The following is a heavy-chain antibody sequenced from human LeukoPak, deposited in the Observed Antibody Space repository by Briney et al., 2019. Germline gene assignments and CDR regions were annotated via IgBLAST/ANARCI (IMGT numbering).Heavy chain of an antibody. V-gene: IGHV1-69*13. Sequence: SVKVSCKASGYTFSNYYMHWVRQAPGQGLEWMGGIIPIFGTANYAQKFQGRVTITADESTSTAYMELSSLRSEDTAVYYCARDGGALYYYYGMDVWGQGTTVTVSS. D-gene: IGHD3-16*01. J-gene: IGHJ6*02. CDR3: ARDGGALYYYYGMDV. CDR1: GYTFSNYY. CDR2: IIPIFGTA.